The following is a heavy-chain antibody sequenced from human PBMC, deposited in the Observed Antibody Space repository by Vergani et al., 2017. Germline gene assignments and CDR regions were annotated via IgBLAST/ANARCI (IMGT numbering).Heavy chain of an antibody. J-gene: IGHJ6*02. Sequence: EVQLVESGGGLVQPGGSLRLSCTASGFTFGDYAMSWVRQAPGKGLEWVGFIRSKAYGGTTEYAASVKGRFTISSDDSKSIAYLQMNSLKTEDTAVYYCTRTYYDSSGLYYYYGMDVWGQGTTVTVSS. D-gene: IGHD3-22*01. CDR1: GFTFGDYA. V-gene: IGHV3-49*04. CDR3: TRTYYDSSGLYYYYGMDV. CDR2: IRSKAYGGTT.